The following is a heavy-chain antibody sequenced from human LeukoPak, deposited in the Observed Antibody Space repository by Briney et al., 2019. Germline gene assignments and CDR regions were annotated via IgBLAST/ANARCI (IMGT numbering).Heavy chain of an antibody. CDR2: IYPSGST. V-gene: IGHV4-4*07. J-gene: IGHJ5*02. CDR1: GGSISSYY. Sequence: PSETLSLTCTVSGGSISSYYWSWIRQPAGKGLEWIGRIYPSGSTNYNPSLKSRVTMSVDTSKNQFSLKLSSVTAADTAVYDCARAYSSSRFNWFDPWGQGTLVTVSS. CDR3: ARAYSSSRFNWFDP. D-gene: IGHD6-13*01.